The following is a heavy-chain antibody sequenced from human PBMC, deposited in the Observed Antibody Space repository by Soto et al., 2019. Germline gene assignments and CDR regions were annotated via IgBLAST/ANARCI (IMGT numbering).Heavy chain of an antibody. Sequence: GGARKAPGKGLEWVANIKQDESDKYYVDSVKGRFTISRDNAKNALYLQMNSLRVEDTAVYYCAAYCSTMDCTPCPRHSWCHAPPVTVS. J-gene: IGHJ5*01. D-gene: IGHD3-10*01. CDR3: AAYCSTMDCTPCPRHS. V-gene: IGHV3-7*03. CDR2: IKQDESDK.